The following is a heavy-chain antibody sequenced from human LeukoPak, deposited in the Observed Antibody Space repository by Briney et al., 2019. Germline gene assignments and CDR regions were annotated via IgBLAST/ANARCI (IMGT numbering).Heavy chain of an antibody. D-gene: IGHD2-2*01. Sequence: SETLSLTCTVSGGSISSYYWSWIRQPPGKGLEWIGYIYYSGSTNYNPSLKSRVTISVDTSKNQFSLKLSSVTAADTAVYYCAIMRAPQTGGSTSPYGGFDPWGQGTLVTVSS. V-gene: IGHV4-59*01. CDR3: AIMRAPQTGGSTSPYGGFDP. CDR2: IYYSGST. CDR1: GGSISSYY. J-gene: IGHJ5*02.